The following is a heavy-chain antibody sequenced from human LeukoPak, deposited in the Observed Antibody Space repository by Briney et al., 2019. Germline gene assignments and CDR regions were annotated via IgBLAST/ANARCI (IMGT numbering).Heavy chain of an antibody. CDR2: ISSSSSYI. Sequence: KPGGSLRLSCAASGFTFSSYSMNWVRQAPGKGLEWVSSISSSSSYIYYADSVKGRFTISRDNAKNSLYLQMNSLRAEDTAVYYCARGRVAVSTPYYMDVWGKGTTVTVSS. D-gene: IGHD6-19*01. V-gene: IGHV3-21*04. J-gene: IGHJ6*03. CDR1: GFTFSSYS. CDR3: ARGRVAVSTPYYMDV.